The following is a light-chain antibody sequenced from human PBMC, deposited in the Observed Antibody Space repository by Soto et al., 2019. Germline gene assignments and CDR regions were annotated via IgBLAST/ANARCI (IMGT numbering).Light chain of an antibody. CDR3: QLYGSYMFT. V-gene: IGKV3-20*01. CDR1: QSVNSNF. J-gene: IGKJ2*01. CDR2: AAS. Sequence: EVVLTQSPGPLSLSPGERVTLSCRTSQSVNSNFLSWFQQKPGQPPRLLLYAASERAAGTPDRFSGAGSGTDFTLIISRLEPEDSAIYHCQLYGSYMFTFGQGTKVDIK.